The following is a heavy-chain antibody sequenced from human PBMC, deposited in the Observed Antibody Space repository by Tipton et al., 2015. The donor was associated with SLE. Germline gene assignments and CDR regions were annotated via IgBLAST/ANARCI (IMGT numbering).Heavy chain of an antibody. V-gene: IGHV4-59*11. CDR3: ARDRYNWNWFDP. CDR1: GGSISSHY. D-gene: IGHD1-20*01. CDR2: IYYSGSI. J-gene: IGHJ5*02. Sequence: TLSLTCTVSGGSISSHYWSWIRQPPGKGLEWIGYIYYSGSISYNPSLKSRVTISVDTSKNQFSLKLSSVTAADTAVYYCARDRYNWNWFDPWGQGTLVTVSS.